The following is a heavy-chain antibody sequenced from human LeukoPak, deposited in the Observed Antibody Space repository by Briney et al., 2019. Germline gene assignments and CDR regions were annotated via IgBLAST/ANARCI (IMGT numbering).Heavy chain of an antibody. CDR1: GFTFSSYW. J-gene: IGHJ4*02. Sequence: GGSLRLSCAASGFTFSSYWVHWVRQAPGKGLVWVSPINSDGSSTSYADSVKGRFTISRDNAKNTLSLQMNSLRAEDTAVYYCARGYYDSSGYFYFDYWGQGTLVTVSS. V-gene: IGHV3-74*01. D-gene: IGHD3-22*01. CDR3: ARGYYDSSGYFYFDY. CDR2: INSDGSST.